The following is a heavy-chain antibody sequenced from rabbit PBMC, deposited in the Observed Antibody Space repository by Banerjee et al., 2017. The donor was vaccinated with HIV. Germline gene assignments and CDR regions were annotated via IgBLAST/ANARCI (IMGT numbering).Heavy chain of an antibody. D-gene: IGHD6-1*01. J-gene: IGHJ4*01. CDR3: AREEYVGYGYANL. V-gene: IGHV1S45*01. CDR2: INTSTGNT. Sequence: QEQLEESGGDLVKPEGSLTLTCTASGFSFTNKYVMCWVRQAPGKGLEWIACINTSTGNTVYASWAKGRFTISKTSSTTVTLQMTSLTAADTATYFCAREEYVGYGYANLWGPGTLVTVS. CDR1: GFSFTNKYV.